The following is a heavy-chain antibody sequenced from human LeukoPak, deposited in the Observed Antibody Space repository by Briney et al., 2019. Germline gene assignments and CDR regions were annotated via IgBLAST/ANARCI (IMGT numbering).Heavy chain of an antibody. CDR1: GFTFSSYW. V-gene: IGHV3-7*03. CDR2: IKQDGSEK. CDR3: ARGEGYCSSTSCYDRVEAFDI. D-gene: IGHD2-2*01. J-gene: IGHJ3*02. Sequence: TGGSLRLSCAASGFTFSSYWMSWVRQAPGKGLEWVANIKQDGSEKYYVDSVKGRFTISRDTSRNTLYLQMNSLRAEDTAVYYCARGEGYCSSTSCYDRVEAFDIWGQGTMVTVSS.